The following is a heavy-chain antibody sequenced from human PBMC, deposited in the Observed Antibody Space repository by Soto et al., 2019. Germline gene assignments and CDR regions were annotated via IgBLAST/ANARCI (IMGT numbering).Heavy chain of an antibody. V-gene: IGHV3-49*03. CDR1: GFTFGDFG. CDR2: IRSKGYGGTT. Sequence: GGSLRLSCTGSGFTFGDFGMSWFRQAPGKGLEWLSFIRSKGYGGTTESAASVRGRFITSRDDSKSIAYPQMNSLKTEDTAVYYCASLTSWSQEYYYGMDVWGQGTTVTVSS. CDR3: ASLTSWSQEYYYGMDV. J-gene: IGHJ6*02. D-gene: IGHD2-2*01.